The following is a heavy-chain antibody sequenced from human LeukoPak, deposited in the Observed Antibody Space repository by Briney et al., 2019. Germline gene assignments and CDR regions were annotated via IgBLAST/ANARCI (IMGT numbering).Heavy chain of an antibody. V-gene: IGHV3-74*01. CDR3: ARDFGPSRRAFDI. D-gene: IGHD3-10*01. Sequence: GGSLRLSCAGSGFTFSNYWIHWVRQAPGKGLVWVSRVSSDGTSTFYADSVKDRFTISRDNAKNTLYLQMNSLRAEDTAVYYCARDFGPSRRAFDISGQGTLVTVSS. CDR1: GFTFSNYW. CDR2: VSSDGTST. J-gene: IGHJ3*02.